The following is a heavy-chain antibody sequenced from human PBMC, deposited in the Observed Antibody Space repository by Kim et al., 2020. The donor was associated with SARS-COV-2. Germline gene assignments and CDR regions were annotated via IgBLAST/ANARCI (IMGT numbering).Heavy chain of an antibody. V-gene: IGHV1-2*06. J-gene: IGHJ6*02. Sequence: ASVKVSCKASGYTFTGYYMHWVRQAPGQGLEWMGRINPNSGGTNYAQKFQGRVTMTRDTSISTAYMELSRLRSDDTAVYYCATYSNYPPRYYYGMDVWGQGTTVTVSS. CDR1: GYTFTGYY. CDR3: ATYSNYPPRYYYGMDV. CDR2: INPNSGGT. D-gene: IGHD4-4*01.